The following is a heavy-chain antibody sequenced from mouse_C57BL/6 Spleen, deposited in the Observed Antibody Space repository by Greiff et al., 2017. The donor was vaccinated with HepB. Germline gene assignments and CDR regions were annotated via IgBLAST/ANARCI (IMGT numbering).Heavy chain of an antibody. D-gene: IGHD1-1*01. V-gene: IGHV5-17*01. CDR2: ISSGSSTI. Sequence: EVKLVESGGGLVKPGGSLKLSCAASGFTFSDYGMHWVRQAPEKGLEWVAYISSGSSTIYYADTVKGRFTISRDNAKNTLFLQMTSLRSEDTAMYYCARREDYYGSSYRAMDYWGQGPSVTVSS. CDR1: GFTFSDYG. CDR3: ARREDYYGSSYRAMDY. J-gene: IGHJ4*01.